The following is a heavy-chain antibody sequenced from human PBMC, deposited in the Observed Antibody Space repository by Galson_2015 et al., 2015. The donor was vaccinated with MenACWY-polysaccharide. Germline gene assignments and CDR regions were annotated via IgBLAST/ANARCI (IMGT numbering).Heavy chain of an antibody. D-gene: IGHD1-26*01. CDR3: VKNGYIGSSYGYFDS. CDR2: ISSSGDDK. Sequence: SLRLSCAASGFTFSTYAMHWVRQAPGQGLEWMATISSSGDDKYYADSVKGRFTISRDNSNNTLYLEMSSLRAGDTAVYYCVKNGYIGSSYGYFDSWGQETLGTVSS. CDR1: GFTFSTYA. J-gene: IGHJ4*02. V-gene: IGHV3-30*18.